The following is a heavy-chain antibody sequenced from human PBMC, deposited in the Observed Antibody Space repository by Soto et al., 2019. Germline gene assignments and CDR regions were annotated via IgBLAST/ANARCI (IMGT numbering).Heavy chain of an antibody. D-gene: IGHD3-3*01. CDR1: GYPVTAYY. CDR3: ARGGGVGVAGSAAFDM. J-gene: IGHJ3*02. CDR2: INPATGAA. Sequence: QLHLVQSGAVVKKPGASVTVSCSASGYPVTAYYMHWVRQAPGRGLEWMGGINPATGAAKYTQTFQGRVTTTRDPSTSPVFMELRGLTSEATAVFYCARGGGVGVAGSAAFDMWGQGTLVTVSS. V-gene: IGHV1-2*02.